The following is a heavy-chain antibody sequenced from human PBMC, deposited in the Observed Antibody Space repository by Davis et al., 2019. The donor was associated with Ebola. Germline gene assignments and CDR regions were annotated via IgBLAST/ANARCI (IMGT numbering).Heavy chain of an antibody. V-gene: IGHV4-39*01. Sequence: MPSETLSLTCTVSGGSISSRSYYWGWIRQPPGKGLEWIGSIYYSGSAYYNPSLTSRVNISIDTSKNQFSLKLSSVTAADTAVFYCERHLGYYDFWSGPLYYYYGMDVWGQGTTVTVSS. CDR3: ERHLGYYDFWSGPLYYYYGMDV. CDR1: GGSISSRSYY. J-gene: IGHJ6*02. D-gene: IGHD3-3*01. CDR2: IYYSGSA.